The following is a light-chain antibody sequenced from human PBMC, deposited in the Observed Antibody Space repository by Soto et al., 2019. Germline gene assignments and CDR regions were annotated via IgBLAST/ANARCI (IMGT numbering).Light chain of an antibody. J-gene: IGLJ1*01. CDR3: CSYAGSFPYV. CDR1: SSDVGGYNY. CDR2: DVS. Sequence: QSALTQPRSVSGSPGQSVTISCTGTSSDVGGYNYVSWYQQHPGKAPKLMIYDVSKRPSGVPDRFSGSKSGNTASLTLSGLQAEDEADYYCCSYAGSFPYVFGTGTKLTVL. V-gene: IGLV2-11*01.